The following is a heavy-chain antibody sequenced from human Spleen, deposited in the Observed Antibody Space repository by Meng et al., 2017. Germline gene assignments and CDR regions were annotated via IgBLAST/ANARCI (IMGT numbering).Heavy chain of an antibody. Sequence: GESLKTFRAAPGFTFSSHWMHRVRQASGKGPVWVPRINSDGSSTSHADPVKGRFTISRDNAKNTLYLQMNSLRAEDTAVYYCERGLGLRSLPGRGNPLDYWGQGTLVTVSS. CDR1: GFTFSSHW. V-gene: IGHV3-74*01. J-gene: IGHJ4*02. CDR3: ERGLGLRSLPGRGNPLDY. CDR2: INSDGSST. D-gene: IGHD4-17*01.